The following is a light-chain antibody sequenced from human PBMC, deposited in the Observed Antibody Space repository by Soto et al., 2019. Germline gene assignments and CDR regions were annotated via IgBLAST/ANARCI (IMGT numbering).Light chain of an antibody. Sequence: EIVLTQSPATLSVSPGERVTLSCRASQSVSDNLAWYQQKPGQAPRLLIYGASIRATDIPARFSGSGSWTEFSLTISSLQSEDFAVYYCQQYNDWPLTFGGGTKVEIK. CDR1: QSVSDN. CDR3: QQYNDWPLT. J-gene: IGKJ4*01. V-gene: IGKV3D-15*01. CDR2: GAS.